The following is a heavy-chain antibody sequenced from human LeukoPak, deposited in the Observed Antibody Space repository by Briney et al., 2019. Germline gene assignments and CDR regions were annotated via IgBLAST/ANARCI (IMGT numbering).Heavy chain of an antibody. J-gene: IGHJ3*02. V-gene: IGHV3-66*01. D-gene: IGHD5-12*01. Sequence: GGSLRLSCAASGFTVSSNYMSWVRQAPGKGLEWVSVIYSGGSTYYADSVKGRFTISRDNSKNTLYLQMNSLRAEDTAVYYCARENSGYDSAIPFDAFDIWGQGTMVTVSS. CDR2: IYSGGST. CDR3: ARENSGYDSAIPFDAFDI. CDR1: GFTVSSNY.